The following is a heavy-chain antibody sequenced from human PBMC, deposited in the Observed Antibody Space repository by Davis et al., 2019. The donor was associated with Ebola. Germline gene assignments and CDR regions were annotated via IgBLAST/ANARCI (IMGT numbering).Heavy chain of an antibody. CDR1: GGSISSYY. V-gene: IGHV4-59*12. D-gene: IGHD4-17*01. CDR2: IYYSGST. Sequence: MPSETLSLTCTVSGGSISSYYWSWIRQPPGKGLEWIGYIYYSGSTNYNPSLKSRVTISVDKSKNQFSLKLSSVTAADTAVYYCARDNGDYPWGYYFDYWGQGTLVTVSS. J-gene: IGHJ4*02. CDR3: ARDNGDYPWGYYFDY.